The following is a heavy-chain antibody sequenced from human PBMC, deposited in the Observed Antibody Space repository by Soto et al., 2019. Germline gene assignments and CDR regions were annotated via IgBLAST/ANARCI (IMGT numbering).Heavy chain of an antibody. V-gene: IGHV3-23*01. J-gene: IGHJ4*02. Sequence: LRLSCAASGFTFSSYAISWVRQSPGKGLEWVSAISGSGGSTYYADSVKGRFTISRDNSKNTLYLQMNSLRAEDTAVYYCAKSRRGIAVALCAYWGQGTLVTVSS. CDR3: AKSRRGIAVALCAY. CDR2: ISGSGGST. CDR1: GFTFSSYA. D-gene: IGHD6-19*01.